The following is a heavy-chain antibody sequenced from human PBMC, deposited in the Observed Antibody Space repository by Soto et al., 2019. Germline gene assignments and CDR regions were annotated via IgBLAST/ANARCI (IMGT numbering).Heavy chain of an antibody. CDR2: IYPGDSDT. CDR3: ARSSSRYYYYYGMDV. Sequence: GEALKSSCKGSGYSFTSYWIGWVRQMPGKGLEWMGIIYPGDSDTRYSPSFQGQVTISADKSISTAYLQWSSLKASDTAMYYCARSSSRYYYYYGMDVWGQGTTVTVSS. J-gene: IGHJ6*02. D-gene: IGHD6-13*01. CDR1: GYSFTSYW. V-gene: IGHV5-51*01.